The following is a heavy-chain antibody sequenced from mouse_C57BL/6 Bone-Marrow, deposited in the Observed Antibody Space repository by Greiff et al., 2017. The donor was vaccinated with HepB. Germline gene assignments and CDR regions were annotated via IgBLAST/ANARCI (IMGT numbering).Heavy chain of an antibody. CDR3: TRDYYYGSSYGRYAMDY. CDR2: ISSGGDYI. J-gene: IGHJ4*01. V-gene: IGHV5-9-1*02. CDR1: GFTFSSYA. Sequence: EVQGVESGEGLVKPGGSLKLSCAASGFTFSSYAMSWVRQTPEKRLEWVAYISSGGDYIYYADTVKGRFTISRDNARNTLYLQMSSLKSEDTAMYYCTRDYYYGSSYGRYAMDYWGQGTSVTVSS. D-gene: IGHD1-1*01.